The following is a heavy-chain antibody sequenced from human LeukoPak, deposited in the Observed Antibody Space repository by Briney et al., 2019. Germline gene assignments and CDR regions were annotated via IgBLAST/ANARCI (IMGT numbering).Heavy chain of an antibody. J-gene: IGHJ3*02. CDR1: GGSISSYY. D-gene: IGHD3-10*01. CDR2: IYYSGST. CDR3: AKSNGYGLVDI. Sequence: TASETLSLTCTASGGSISSYYWSWIRQPPGKGLGWIGYIYYSGSTNYNPSLKSRVTISLDTSRNQFSLKLNSVTAADTAVYYCAKSNGYGLVDIWGQGTMVTVSS. V-gene: IGHV4-59*12.